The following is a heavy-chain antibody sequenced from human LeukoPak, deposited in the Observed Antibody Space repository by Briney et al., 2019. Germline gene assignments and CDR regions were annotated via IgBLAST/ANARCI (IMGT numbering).Heavy chain of an antibody. D-gene: IGHD5-18*01. Sequence: SQTLSLTCTVSGGSISSGDYYWSWIRQPPGKGLEWIGYIYYSGSTYYNPSLKSRVTISVDTSKNQFSLKLSSVTAADTAVYYCARDSDSYGYLDYWGQGTLVTVSS. CDR1: GGSISSGDYY. CDR3: ARDSDSYGYLDY. V-gene: IGHV4-30-4*01. J-gene: IGHJ4*02. CDR2: IYYSGST.